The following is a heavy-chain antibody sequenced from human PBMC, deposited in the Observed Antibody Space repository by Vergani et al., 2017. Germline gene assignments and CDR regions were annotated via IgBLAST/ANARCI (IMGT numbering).Heavy chain of an antibody. J-gene: IGHJ4*02. CDR3: ARQGHYYDSSGYSDPEFDY. CDR1: GYSFTSYW. D-gene: IGHD3-22*01. Sequence: EVQLVQSGAEVKKPGESLKISCKGSGYSFTSYWIGWVRQMPGKGLEWMGIIYPGDSDTRYSPSFQGQVTISADKSISTAYLQWSSLKASDTAMYYCARQGHYYDSSGYSDPEFDYWGQGTLVTVSS. CDR2: IYPGDSDT. V-gene: IGHV5-51*01.